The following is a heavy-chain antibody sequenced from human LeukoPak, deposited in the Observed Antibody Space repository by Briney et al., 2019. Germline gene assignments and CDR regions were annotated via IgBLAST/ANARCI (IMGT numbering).Heavy chain of an antibody. J-gene: IGHJ3*02. D-gene: IGHD6-6*01. CDR2: ISYDGSNK. CDR1: GFTFSSYA. Sequence: PGGSLRLSCAASGFTFSSYAMHWVRQAPGKGLEWVAVISYDGSNKYYADSVKGRFTISRDNAKNSLYLQMNSLRAEDTAVYYCARDGRAARYAFDIWGQGTMVTVSS. V-gene: IGHV3-30*04. CDR3: ARDGRAARYAFDI.